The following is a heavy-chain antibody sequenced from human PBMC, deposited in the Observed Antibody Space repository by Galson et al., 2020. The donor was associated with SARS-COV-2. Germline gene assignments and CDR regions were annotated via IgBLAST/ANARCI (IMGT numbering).Heavy chain of an antibody. J-gene: IGHJ4*02. V-gene: IGHV3-30-3*01. CDR3: AREGGSSGSAGYFDF. D-gene: IGHD6-19*01. CDR2: ISTDGGSH. CDR1: GFTFSHSP. Sequence: GGSLRLSCAASGFTFSHSPMHWVRRAPGRGLEWVTFISTDGGSHGYPDSVRGRFTISRDNSNNTLYLQMNSLKPEDTAFYYCAREGGSSGSAGYFDFWGQGALVTVSS.